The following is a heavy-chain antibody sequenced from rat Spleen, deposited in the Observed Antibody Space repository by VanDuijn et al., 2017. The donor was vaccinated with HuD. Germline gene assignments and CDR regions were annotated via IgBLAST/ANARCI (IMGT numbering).Heavy chain of an antibody. CDR3: ARFLQWYGGYYGYFDY. D-gene: IGHD1-1*01. J-gene: IGHJ2*01. CDR1: GYSIPTNY. CDR2: ISYSGST. Sequence: EVQLQESGPGLVKPSQSLSLTCSVTGYSIPTNYWGWIRKFPGNKMEWIGHISYSGSTSYNPSLKSRISITRDTSKNQFFLQLNSVTTEDTATYYCARFLQWYGGYYGYFDYWGQGVMVTVSS. V-gene: IGHV3-1*01.